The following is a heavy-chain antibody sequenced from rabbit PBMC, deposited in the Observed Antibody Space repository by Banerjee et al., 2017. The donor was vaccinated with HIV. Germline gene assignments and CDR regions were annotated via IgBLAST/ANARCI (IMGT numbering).Heavy chain of an antibody. CDR1: GFSFSSSYY. D-gene: IGHD7-1*01. CDR3: ARDAGGDGYSNDL. CDR2: IYTDSDNT. J-gene: IGHJ4*01. Sequence: QSLEESGGGLVQPEGSLTLTCTASGFSFSSSYYMCWVRQAPGKGLEWIGCIYTDSDNTYYASWAKGRFTISKTSSTTVTLQMTSLTVADTATYFCARDAGGDGYSNDLWGPGTLVTVS. V-gene: IGHV1S40*01.